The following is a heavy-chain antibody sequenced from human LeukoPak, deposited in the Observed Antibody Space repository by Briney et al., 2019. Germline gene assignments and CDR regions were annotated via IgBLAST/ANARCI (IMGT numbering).Heavy chain of an antibody. V-gene: IGHV3-21*05. CDR3: ARDPSNGYRAYFDY. CDR1: GFTFRSYA. D-gene: IGHD1-1*01. CDR2: MSSDSSFI. J-gene: IGHJ4*02. Sequence: GGSLRLSCVASGFTFRSYAMNWVRQAPGKGLEWVSYMSSDSSFINYADSVKGRFTISRDNAKNSLFLQMDSPRADDTVVYYCARDPSNGYRAYFDYWGQGTLVTVSS.